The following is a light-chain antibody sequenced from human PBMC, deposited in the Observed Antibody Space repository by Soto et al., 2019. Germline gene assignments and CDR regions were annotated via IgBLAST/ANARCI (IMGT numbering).Light chain of an antibody. CDR2: RNN. V-gene: IGLV1-47*01. J-gene: IGLJ2*01. CDR3: AAWDDILSGVV. Sequence: QSVLTQPPSVSGTPGQRVAISCSGSSSNIGSNYIYWYQQIPGTAPTLLIYRNNQRPSGVPDRFSGSKSGTSASLAISGLRSEDEADYYCAAWDDILSGVVFGGGTKLTVL. CDR1: SSNIGSNY.